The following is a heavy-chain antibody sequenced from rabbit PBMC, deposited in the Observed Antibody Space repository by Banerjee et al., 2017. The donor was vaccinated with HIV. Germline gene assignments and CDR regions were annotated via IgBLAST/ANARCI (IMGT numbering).Heavy chain of an antibody. J-gene: IGHJ3*01. D-gene: IGHD6-1*01. CDR1: GFSFSSNT. Sequence: QSLEESGGDLVKPGASLTLTCTASGFSFSSNTMCWVRQAPGKGLEWIACIYAGSSGSTAYASWAKGRFTISKTSSTTVTLQMTSLTAADTATYFCARDAGYARLDLWGPGTLVTVS. CDR2: IYAGSSGST. V-gene: IGHV1S40*01. CDR3: ARDAGYARLDL.